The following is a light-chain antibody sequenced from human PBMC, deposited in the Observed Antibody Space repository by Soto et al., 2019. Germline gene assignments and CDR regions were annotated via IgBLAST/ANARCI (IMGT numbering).Light chain of an antibody. CDR2: RVS. CDR3: RQGTHWPPYT. J-gene: IGKJ2*01. Sequence: DVVMTQSPLSLPVNLGEPAAISCRSTQSLVHSDGDTYLSWFHQRPGQSPRRLIFRVSKRDFGVPPRFIGSGSGTDFTLEITSVEAEDVGVYYCRQGTHWPPYTFGQGTRLEIK. V-gene: IGKV2-30*02. CDR1: QSLVHSDGDTY.